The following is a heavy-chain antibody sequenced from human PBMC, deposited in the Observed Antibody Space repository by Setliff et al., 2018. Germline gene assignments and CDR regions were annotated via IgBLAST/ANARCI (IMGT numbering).Heavy chain of an antibody. V-gene: IGHV4-59*11. D-gene: IGHD5-18*01. CDR1: PGSISRHY. CDR2: RHDNGER. J-gene: IGHJ4*02. CDR3: AGRPQNTPMGPCDY. Sequence: SETLSLTCTVSPGSISRHYWSWFRQAPGKGLEWIGYRHDNGERDYNPSLGSRVTILVDTSKNQFSLMLTSVTAADTAIYYCAGRPQNTPMGPCDYWGQGTLVTSPQ.